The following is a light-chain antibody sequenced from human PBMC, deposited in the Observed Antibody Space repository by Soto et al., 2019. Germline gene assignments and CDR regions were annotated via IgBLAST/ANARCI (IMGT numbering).Light chain of an antibody. CDR1: NSDVGSYNL. Sequence: QSVLTQPASLSGAPGQSSTIPCTGTNSDVGSYNLVSWYQQHLGKAPKVMIYEVSKRPSGVPNRFSGSKSGNTASLTISGLQAEDEADYYCCSYAGSSTYVFGTGTKVTV. CDR3: CSYAGSSTYV. CDR2: EVS. J-gene: IGLJ1*01. V-gene: IGLV2-23*02.